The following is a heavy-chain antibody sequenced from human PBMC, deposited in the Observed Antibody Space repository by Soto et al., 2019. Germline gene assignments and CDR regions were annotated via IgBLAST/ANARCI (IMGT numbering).Heavy chain of an antibody. V-gene: IGHV4-59*01. J-gene: IGHJ6*02. CDR2: IYYSGST. CDR1: GGSISSYY. D-gene: IGHD6-19*01. CDR3: ARDREGSGPNNYGMDV. Sequence: SETLSLTCTVSGGSISSYYWSWIRQPPGKGLEWIGYIYYSGSTNYNPSLKSRVTISVDTSKNQFSLKLSSVTAADTAVYYCARDREGSGPNNYGMDVWGQGTTVTVSS.